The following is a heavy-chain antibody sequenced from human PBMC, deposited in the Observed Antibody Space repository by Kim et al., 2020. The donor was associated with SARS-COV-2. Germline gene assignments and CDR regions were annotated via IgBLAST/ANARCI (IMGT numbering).Heavy chain of an antibody. CDR2: ISGSGGST. J-gene: IGHJ4*02. CDR1: GFTFSSYA. CDR3: AKDPYYDILTGYPNYFDY. V-gene: IGHV3-23*01. Sequence: GGSLRLSCAASGFTFSSYAMSWVRQAPGKGLEWVSAISGSGGSTYYADSVKGRFTISRDNSKNTLYLQMNSLRAEDTAVYYCAKDPYYDILTGYPNYFDYWGQGTLVTVSS. D-gene: IGHD3-9*01.